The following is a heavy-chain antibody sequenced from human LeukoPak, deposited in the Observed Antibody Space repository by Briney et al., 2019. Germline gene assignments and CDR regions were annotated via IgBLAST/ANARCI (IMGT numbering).Heavy chain of an antibody. CDR3: ARVHRYCSGGSCSLIDY. CDR1: GGSFRGYY. CDR2: INHSGST. V-gene: IGHV4-34*01. Sequence: SETLSLTCAVSGGSFRGYYWNWIRQPPGKGLEWIGEINHSGSTNYNPSLKSRVTISVDTSKNQFSLKLSSVTAADTAVYYCARVHRYCSGGSCSLIDYWGQGTLVTVSS. D-gene: IGHD2-15*01. J-gene: IGHJ4*02.